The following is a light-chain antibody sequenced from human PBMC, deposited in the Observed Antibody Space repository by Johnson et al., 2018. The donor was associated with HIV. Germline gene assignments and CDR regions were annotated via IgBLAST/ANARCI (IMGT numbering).Light chain of an antibody. V-gene: IGLV1-51*02. CDR1: NSNIGNNY. J-gene: IGLJ1*01. Sequence: QSVLTQSPSVSAAPGQKVTISCSGSNSNIGNNYVSWYQQLPGTAPKLLIYENNKRPSGIPDRFYGSKSGTSATLGITGIQTGDEADYYCGTWDSSLSAFYVFGTGTKVTVL. CDR2: ENN. CDR3: GTWDSSLSAFYV.